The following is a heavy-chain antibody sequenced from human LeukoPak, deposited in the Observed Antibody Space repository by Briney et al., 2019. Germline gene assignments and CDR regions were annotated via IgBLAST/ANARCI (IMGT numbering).Heavy chain of an antibody. V-gene: IGHV4-59*12. J-gene: IGHJ4*02. CDR3: ARSLSSGSLYYFDY. CDR2: IYYSGST. CDR1: GGSISSYY. Sequence: SETLSLTCTVSGGSISSYYWSWIRQPPGKGLEWIGYIYYSGSTNYNPSLKSRVTISVDTSKNQFYLKLTSVTAADTAVYYCARSLSSGSLYYFDYWGQGTLVTVSS. D-gene: IGHD3-10*01.